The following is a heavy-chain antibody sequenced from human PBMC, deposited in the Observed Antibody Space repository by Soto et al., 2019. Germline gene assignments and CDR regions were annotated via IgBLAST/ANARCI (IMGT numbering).Heavy chain of an antibody. Sequence: QMQLVQSGPEVKKPGTSVKVSCKASGFTFTSSAVQWVRQARGQRLEWIGWIVVGSGNTNYAQKFQERVTITRDMSTSTAYMELRSLRSEDTAVYYCAASPDSYGSYYFDYWGQGTLVTVSS. J-gene: IGHJ4*02. CDR2: IVVGSGNT. V-gene: IGHV1-58*01. CDR1: GFTFTSSA. CDR3: AASPDSYGSYYFDY. D-gene: IGHD5-18*01.